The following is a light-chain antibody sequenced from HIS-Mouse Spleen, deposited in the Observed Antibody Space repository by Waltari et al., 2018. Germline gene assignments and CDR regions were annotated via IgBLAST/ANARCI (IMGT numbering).Light chain of an antibody. Sequence: AIQMTHSPSSLSAAVGDRVTITCRASQGIRNDLGWYQQKPGKAPKLLIYAASSLQIGVPSRFSGSGSGTDFTLTISSLQPEDFATYYCLQDYNYPLTFGGGTKVEIK. J-gene: IGKJ4*01. CDR1: QGIRND. CDR3: LQDYNYPLT. V-gene: IGKV1-6*01. CDR2: AAS.